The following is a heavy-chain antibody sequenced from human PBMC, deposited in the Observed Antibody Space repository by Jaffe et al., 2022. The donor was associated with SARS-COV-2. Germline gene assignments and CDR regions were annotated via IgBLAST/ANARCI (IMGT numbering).Heavy chain of an antibody. D-gene: IGHD5-18*01. CDR2: IDPSDSYT. J-gene: IGHJ6*02. CDR3: ASYVDTALGDLQEHYYYYGMDV. V-gene: IGHV5-10-1*03. Sequence: EVQLVQSGAEVKKPGESLRISCKGSGYSFTSYWISWVRQMPGKGLEWMGRIDPSDSYTNYSPSFQGHVTISADKSISTAYLQWSSLKASDTAMYYCASYVDTALGDLQEHYYYYGMDVWGQGTTVTVSS. CDR1: GYSFTSYW.